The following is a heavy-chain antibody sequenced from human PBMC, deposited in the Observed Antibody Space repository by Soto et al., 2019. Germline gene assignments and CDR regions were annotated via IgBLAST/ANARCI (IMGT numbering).Heavy chain of an antibody. CDR3: ARRCSSTWCLVV. D-gene: IGHD2-2*01. J-gene: IGHJ2*01. CDR2: ISGYNGNT. CDR1: GYTFTSYG. Sequence: QVQLVQSGAEVKKPGASVKVSCKASGYTFTSYGICWVRQAPGQGLEWMGWISGYNGNTNYAQNLQVRVTMTTDTPSRTVYMKLRSLSCDDTAVYFFARRCSSTWCLVVWGRGTLVIVSS. V-gene: IGHV1-18*01.